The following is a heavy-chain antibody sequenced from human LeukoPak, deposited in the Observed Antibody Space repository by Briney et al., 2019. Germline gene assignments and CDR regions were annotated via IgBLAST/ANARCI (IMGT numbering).Heavy chain of an antibody. J-gene: IGHJ3*02. CDR1: GYSFTSYW. CDR3: ARRPSGSYFGNSFHI. Sequence: GECLKISCKGSGYSFTSYWIAWVRQMPGKGLEWMGIIYPGDSDTRYSPSFQGQVTISADKSISTAYLQWSSLKASDTAIYYCARRPSGSYFGNSFHIWGQGTMVTVSS. D-gene: IGHD1-26*01. V-gene: IGHV5-51*01. CDR2: IYPGDSDT.